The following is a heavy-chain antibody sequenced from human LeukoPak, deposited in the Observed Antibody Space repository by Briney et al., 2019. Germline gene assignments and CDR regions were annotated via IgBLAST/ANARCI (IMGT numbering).Heavy chain of an antibody. CDR2: ISSSSSYI. J-gene: IGHJ3*02. V-gene: IGHV3-21*01. D-gene: IGHD2-15*01. CDR3: AIRLLADAFDI. CDR1: GFTFSNYW. Sequence: KSGGSLRLSCAASGFTFSNYWMNWVRQAPGKGLEWVSSISSSSSYIYYADSVKGRFTISRDNAKNSLYLQMNSLRAEDTAVYYCAIRLLADAFDIWGQGTMVTVSS.